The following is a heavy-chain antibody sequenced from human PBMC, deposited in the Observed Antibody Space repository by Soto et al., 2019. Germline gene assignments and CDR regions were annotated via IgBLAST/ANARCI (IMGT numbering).Heavy chain of an antibody. D-gene: IGHD7-27*01. V-gene: IGHV4-34*01. J-gene: IGHJ5*02. CDR1: GGSFSGYY. Sequence: SETLSLTCAVYGGSFSGYYWSWIRQPPGKGLEWIGEINHSGSTNYNPSLESRVTISVDTSKNQFSLKLSSVTAADTAVYYCARDPSSGWLDPWGQGTLVTVSS. CDR3: ARDPSSGWLDP. CDR2: INHSGST.